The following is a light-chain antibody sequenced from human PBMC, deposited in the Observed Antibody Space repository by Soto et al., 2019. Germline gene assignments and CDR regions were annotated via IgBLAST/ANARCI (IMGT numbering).Light chain of an antibody. Sequence: QSVLTQPPSVSAAPGXKVTISCSGSSSNIGNNYVSWYQQLPGTAPKLLIYXNNKRPSGIPDRFSGSKSGTSATLGITGLQTGDEADYYCGTWDSSLSAVVFGGGTKVTVL. CDR1: SSNIGNNY. V-gene: IGLV1-51*01. CDR3: GTWDSSLSAVV. CDR2: XNN. J-gene: IGLJ2*01.